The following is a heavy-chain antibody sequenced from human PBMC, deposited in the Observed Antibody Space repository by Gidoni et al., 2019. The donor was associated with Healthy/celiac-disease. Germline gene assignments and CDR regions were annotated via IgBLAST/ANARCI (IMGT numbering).Heavy chain of an antibody. CDR1: GGSISSGSYY. CDR2: IYTSGST. V-gene: IGHV4-61*02. CDR3: ATLSRRGAFDI. Sequence: QVQLQESGPGLVKPSQTLSLTCPVSGGSISSGSYYWRWIRQPAGKGLEWIGRIYTSGSTNYNPSLKSRVTIPVDTPKNQFSLKLSSVTAADTAVYYCATLSRRGAFDIWGQGTMVTVSS. D-gene: IGHD6-13*01. J-gene: IGHJ3*02.